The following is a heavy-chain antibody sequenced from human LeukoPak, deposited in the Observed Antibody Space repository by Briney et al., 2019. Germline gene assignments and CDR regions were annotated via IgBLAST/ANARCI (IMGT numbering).Heavy chain of an antibody. D-gene: IGHD2-21*02. CDR3: ARDIVVVTGAFDI. CDR2: ISGSGGST. CDR1: GFTFSSYA. J-gene: IGHJ3*02. Sequence: GGSLRLSCAASGFTFSSYAMSWVRQAPGKGLEWVSAISGSGGSTYYADSVKGRFTISRDNSKNSLYLQMNSLRAEDTAVYYCARDIVVVTGAFDIWGQGTMVTVSS. V-gene: IGHV3-23*01.